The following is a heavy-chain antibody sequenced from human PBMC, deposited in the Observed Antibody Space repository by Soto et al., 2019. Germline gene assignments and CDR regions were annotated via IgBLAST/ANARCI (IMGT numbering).Heavy chain of an antibody. CDR3: AKEPKIQLWLHYFDY. V-gene: IGHV3-30*18. J-gene: IGHJ4*02. Sequence: QVQLVQSGGNVVQPGRSLRLSCAASGFTFSNYGMHWVRQAPGKGLEWLAFISHDGSNTYYADCVKGRFTISRDNSKNTLYLLMNSLRAEDTAVFYCAKEPKIQLWLHYFDYWGQGTLVTVSS. CDR1: GFTFSNYG. CDR2: ISHDGSNT. D-gene: IGHD5-18*01.